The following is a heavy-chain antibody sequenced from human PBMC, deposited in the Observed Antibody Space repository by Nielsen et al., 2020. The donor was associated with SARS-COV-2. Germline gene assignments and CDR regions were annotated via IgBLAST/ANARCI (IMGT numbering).Heavy chain of an antibody. CDR2: ISYDGSNK. V-gene: IGHV3-30*18. J-gene: IGHJ4*02. Sequence: GGSLRLSCAASGFTFSTYCMHWLRQAPGKGLEWVAAISYDGSNKYYVDSVKGRFTISRDNSKNTLYLQMSSLREEDTAVYYCAKDWTAIVVVPSGGVDYWGQGTLVTVSS. CDR3: AKDWTAIVVVPSGGVDY. CDR1: GFTFSTYC. D-gene: IGHD2-15*01.